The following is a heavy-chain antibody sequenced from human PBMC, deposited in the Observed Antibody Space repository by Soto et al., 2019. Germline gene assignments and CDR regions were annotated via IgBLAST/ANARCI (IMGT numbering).Heavy chain of an antibody. Sequence: GGSLRLSCAASGFTFSSYAMSWVRQAPGKGLEWVSAISGSGGSTYYADSVKGRFTISRDNSKNTLYLQMNSLRAEGTAVYYCAKESPGTVFSVNYFDYWGQGTLVTVSS. CDR3: AKESPGTVFSVNYFDY. CDR2: ISGSGGST. CDR1: GFTFSSYA. D-gene: IGHD6-13*01. V-gene: IGHV3-23*01. J-gene: IGHJ4*02.